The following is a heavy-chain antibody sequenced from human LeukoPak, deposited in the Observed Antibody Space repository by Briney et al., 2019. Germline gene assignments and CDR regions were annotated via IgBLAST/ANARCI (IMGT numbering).Heavy chain of an antibody. CDR3: ARVDRRGYSDYTAILPDY. J-gene: IGHJ4*02. CDR2: IYPGDSDT. Sequence: GESLKISCKGSGYSFNSYWIGWVRQMPGKGLELMGIIYPGDSDTRYRPSFQGQVTVSADKSISTAYLQWNSLKASDTAMYYCARVDRRGYSDYTAILPDYWGQGTLVTVSS. CDR1: GYSFNSYW. V-gene: IGHV5-51*01. D-gene: IGHD5-12*01.